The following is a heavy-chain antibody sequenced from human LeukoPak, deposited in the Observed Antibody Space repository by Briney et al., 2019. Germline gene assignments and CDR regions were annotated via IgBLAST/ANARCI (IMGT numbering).Heavy chain of an antibody. CDR3: ARGNTVAAAGIGEPPDY. CDR2: IYYSGST. Sequence: SETLSLTCTVSGGSISSSSYYWGWIRQPPGKGLEWIGSIYYSGSTYYNPSLKSRVTISVDTSKNQFSLKLSSVTAADTAVYYCARGNTVAAAGIGEPPDYWGQGTLVTVSS. V-gene: IGHV4-39*01. CDR1: GGSISSSSYY. D-gene: IGHD6-13*01. J-gene: IGHJ4*02.